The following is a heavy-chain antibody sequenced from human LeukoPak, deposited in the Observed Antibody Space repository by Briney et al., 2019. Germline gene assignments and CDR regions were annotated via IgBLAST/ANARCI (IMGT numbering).Heavy chain of an antibody. CDR2: ISSSSSYI. CDR3: ARGSSSWYNDAFDI. D-gene: IGHD6-13*01. J-gene: IGHJ3*02. CDR1: GFTFSTYW. Sequence: GGSLRLSCAASGFTFSTYWMHWVRQAPGKGLEWVSSISSSSSYIYYADSVKGRFTISRDNAKNSLYLQMNSLRAEDTAVYYCARGSSSWYNDAFDIWGQGTMVTVSS. V-gene: IGHV3-21*04.